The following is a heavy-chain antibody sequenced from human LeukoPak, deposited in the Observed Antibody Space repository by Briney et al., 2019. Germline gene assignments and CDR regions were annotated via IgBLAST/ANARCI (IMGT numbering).Heavy chain of an antibody. Sequence: SGTLSLTCTVSGGSISSSSYYWGWIRQPPGKGLEWIGSIYYSGSTYYNPSLKSRVTISVDTSKNQFSLKLSSVTAADTAVYYCARSATQYYYDSSGYPFDYWGQGTLVTVSS. CDR2: IYYSGST. CDR3: ARSATQYYYDSSGYPFDY. D-gene: IGHD3-22*01. CDR1: GGSISSSSYY. J-gene: IGHJ4*02. V-gene: IGHV4-39*01.